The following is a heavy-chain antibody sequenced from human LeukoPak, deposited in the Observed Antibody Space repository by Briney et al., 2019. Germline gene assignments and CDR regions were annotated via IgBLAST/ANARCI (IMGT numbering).Heavy chain of an antibody. CDR1: GDSISSYY. D-gene: IGHD4-23*01. V-gene: IGHV4-59*01. CDR2: IYYSGDT. CDR3: ARANDYGGNFRFDY. J-gene: IGHJ4*02. Sequence: SETLSLTCTVSGDSISSYYWTWIRQPPGKGLEWIGFIYYSGDTNYNPSLKSRITISVDPSKNQFSLKLSSVTAADTAVYYCARANDYGGNFRFDYWGQGTLVTVSS.